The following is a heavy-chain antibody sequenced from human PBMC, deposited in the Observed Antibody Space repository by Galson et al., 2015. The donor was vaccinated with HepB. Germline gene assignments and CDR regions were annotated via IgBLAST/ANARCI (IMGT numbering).Heavy chain of an antibody. D-gene: IGHD2-2*02. CDR1: GYAFTSYY. J-gene: IGHJ6*03. V-gene: IGHV1-46*01. Sequence: SVKVSCKASGYAFTSYYMHWVRQAPGQGLEWMGIINPSGGSTTYAQKFQGRVTMTRDTSTSTVYMEVSSLRSGDTAVYYCARSGVEVPAAIFPADYYYMDVWGKGTTVTVSS. CDR2: INPSGGST. CDR3: ARSGVEVPAAIFPADYYYMDV.